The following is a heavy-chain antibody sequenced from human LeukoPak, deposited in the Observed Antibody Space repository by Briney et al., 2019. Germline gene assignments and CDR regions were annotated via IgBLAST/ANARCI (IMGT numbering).Heavy chain of an antibody. CDR3: ARVPRSYYYYYYMDV. J-gene: IGHJ6*03. CDR2: IYTSGST. V-gene: IGHV4-61*02. CDR1: GGSISSGSYY. Sequence: SETLSLTCTVSGGSISSGSYYWSWIRQPAGKGLEWIGRIYTSGSTNYNPSLKSRVTISVDTSKNQFSLKLSSVTAADTAMYYCARVPRSYYYYYYMDVWGKGTTVTVSS.